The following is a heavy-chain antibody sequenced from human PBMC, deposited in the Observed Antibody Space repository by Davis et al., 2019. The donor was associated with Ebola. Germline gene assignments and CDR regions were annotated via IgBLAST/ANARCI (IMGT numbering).Heavy chain of an antibody. CDR1: GFTFSSYG. Sequence: GESLKISCAASGFTFSSYGMHWVRQAPGKGLEWVALIWYDGSNKYYADSVKGRFTISRDNAKNSLYLQMNSLRDEDTAVYYCARGALAAADGSWGQGTLVTVSS. V-gene: IGHV3-33*08. D-gene: IGHD6-13*01. CDR3: ARGALAAADGS. J-gene: IGHJ5*02. CDR2: IWYDGSNK.